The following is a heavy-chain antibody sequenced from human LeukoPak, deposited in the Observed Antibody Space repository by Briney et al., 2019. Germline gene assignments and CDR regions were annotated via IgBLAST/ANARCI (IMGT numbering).Heavy chain of an antibody. CDR2: INPNSGGT. CDR1: GYTFTSYY. J-gene: IGHJ4*02. Sequence: ASVKVSCKASGYTFTSYYMHWVRQAPGQGLEWMGWINPNSGGTNYAQKFQGWVTMTRDTSISTAYMELSRLRSDDTAVYYCARDQIGYSSSWSLVFDYWGQGTLVTVSS. CDR3: ARDQIGYSSSWSLVFDY. V-gene: IGHV1-2*04. D-gene: IGHD6-13*01.